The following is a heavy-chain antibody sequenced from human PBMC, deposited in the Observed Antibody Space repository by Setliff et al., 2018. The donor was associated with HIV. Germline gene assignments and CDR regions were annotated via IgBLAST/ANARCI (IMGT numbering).Heavy chain of an antibody. CDR1: GFTFSTYA. Sequence: GESLRLSCVASGFTFSTYAINWVRLAPGKGLEWVSSISGSGYPYYADSVKGRSTISRDNSKNTLFLQMDPLRAEDTALYYCAKQRYYDGNDGFDVWGQGTMVTVSS. J-gene: IGHJ3*01. V-gene: IGHV3-23*01. CDR2: ISGSGYP. CDR3: AKQRYYDGNDGFDV. D-gene: IGHD3-3*01.